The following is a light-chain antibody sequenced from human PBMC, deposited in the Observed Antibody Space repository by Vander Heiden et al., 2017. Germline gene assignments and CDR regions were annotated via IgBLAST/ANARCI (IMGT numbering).Light chain of an antibody. CDR3: QQSYNSPWT. CDR2: AAS. CDR1: QTISSY. J-gene: IGKJ1*01. Sequence: DIKMTQSPSSLSASIGDRVTITCRASQTISSYLNWYQLKPGKAPKVLMYAASSLQSGVPSRFSGSGSGTDFTLTISSLQPEDFATYYCQQSYNSPWTFGQGTKVEVK. V-gene: IGKV1-39*01.